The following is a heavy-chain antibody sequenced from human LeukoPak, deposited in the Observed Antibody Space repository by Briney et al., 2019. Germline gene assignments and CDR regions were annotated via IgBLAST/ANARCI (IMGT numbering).Heavy chain of an antibody. CDR2: ISGSGDST. V-gene: IGHV3-23*01. D-gene: IGHD6-13*01. J-gene: IGHJ4*02. Sequence: GGSLRLSCVASGFTFSTYAISWVRQAPGKGLEWVSDISGSGDSTNYADSVKGRFTISRDNSKNTLYLQMNSLRAEDTAVYYCAKGDGSIAAAAYDYWGQGTLVTVSS. CDR1: GFTFSTYA. CDR3: AKGDGSIAAAAYDY.